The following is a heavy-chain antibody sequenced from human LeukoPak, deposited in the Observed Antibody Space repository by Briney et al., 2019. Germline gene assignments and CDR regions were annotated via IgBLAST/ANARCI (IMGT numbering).Heavy chain of an antibody. CDR3: ARPGNRDY. D-gene: IGHD2/OR15-2a*01. CDR2: INHSGST. J-gene: IGHJ4*02. Sequence: SETLSLTCAVYGGSFSGYYWSWIRQPPGKGLEWIGEINHSGSTYYNPSLKSRVTISVDTSKNQFSLKLSSVTAADTAVYYCARPGNRDYWGQGTLVTVSS. V-gene: IGHV4-34*01. CDR1: GGSFSGYY.